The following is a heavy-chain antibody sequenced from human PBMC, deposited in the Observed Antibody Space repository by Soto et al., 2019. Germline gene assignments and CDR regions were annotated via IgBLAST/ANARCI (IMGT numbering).Heavy chain of an antibody. J-gene: IGHJ3*02. CDR3: ARASSSIGDAFDI. Sequence: QVQLQESGPGLVKPSQTLSLTCTVSGGSISSGDYYWSWIRQPPGKGLEWIGYIYYSGSTYYNPSLKGRVNISVKPSKKPFSLKLSSVTAADTAVYYCARASSSIGDAFDIWGQGTMVTVSS. V-gene: IGHV4-30-4*01. CDR2: IYYSGST. D-gene: IGHD6-13*01. CDR1: GGSISSGDYY.